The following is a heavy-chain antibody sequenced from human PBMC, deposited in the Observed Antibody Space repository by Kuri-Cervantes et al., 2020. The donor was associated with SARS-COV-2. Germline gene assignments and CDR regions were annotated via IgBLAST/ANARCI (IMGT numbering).Heavy chain of an antibody. J-gene: IGHJ4*02. CDR2: VSWNGSRT. Sequence: GESLKISCAASGFTFSNSDMNWVRQAPGKGLEWVSGVSWNGSRTHYADSVKVRFIISRDNSRNFLYQQMNSLRPEDMAVYYCVRHKAAAGIVAPDWGQGTLVTVSS. CDR3: VRHKAAAGIVAPD. D-gene: IGHD6-13*01. V-gene: IGHV3-19*01. CDR1: GFTFSNSD.